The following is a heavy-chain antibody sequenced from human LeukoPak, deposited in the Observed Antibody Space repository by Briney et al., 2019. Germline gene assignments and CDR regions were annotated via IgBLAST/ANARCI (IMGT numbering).Heavy chain of an antibody. D-gene: IGHD2-15*01. V-gene: IGHV4-31*03. CDR2: IYYSGST. CDR1: GGSISSGGYY. J-gene: IGHJ5*02. Sequence: NPSETLSLTCTVSGGSISSGGYYWSWIRQHPGKGLEWIGYIYYSGSTYYNPSLKSRVTISVDTSKNQFSLKLSSVAAAYTAIYYCARAVGVVAATQNWIDPWGQGTLVTVSS. CDR3: ARAVGVVAATQNWIDP.